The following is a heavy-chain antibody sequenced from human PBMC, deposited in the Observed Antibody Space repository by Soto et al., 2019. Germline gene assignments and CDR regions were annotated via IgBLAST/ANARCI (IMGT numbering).Heavy chain of an antibody. CDR2: ISGSGGST. D-gene: IGHD6-19*01. V-gene: IGHV3-23*01. J-gene: IGHJ4*02. CDR1: GFTFSSYA. CDR3: EKYLSIAVPGTLIDY. Sequence: HPGGSLRLSCAASGFTFSSYAMSWVRQAPGEGLEWVSAISGSGGSTYYADSVKGRFTISRDNSKNTLYLQMNSLRAEDTAVYYCEKYLSIAVPGTLIDYWCQAILVTVS.